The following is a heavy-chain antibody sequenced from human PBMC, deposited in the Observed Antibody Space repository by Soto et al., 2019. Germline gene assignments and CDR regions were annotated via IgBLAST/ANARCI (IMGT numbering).Heavy chain of an antibody. V-gene: IGHV4-59*01. D-gene: IGHD6-19*01. Sequence: SETLSLTCTDSGGSISSYYWSWIRQPPRQGLEWIGFIYYSGSTNYNPSLKSRVTISVDTSKNQFSLKLSSVPAADTAVYYCARTPEWLAFDYWGQGTLVTVSS. J-gene: IGHJ4*02. CDR2: IYYSGST. CDR1: GGSISSYY. CDR3: ARTPEWLAFDY.